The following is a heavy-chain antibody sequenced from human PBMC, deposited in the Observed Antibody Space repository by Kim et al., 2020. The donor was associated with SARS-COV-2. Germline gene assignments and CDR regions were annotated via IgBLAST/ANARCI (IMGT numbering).Heavy chain of an antibody. Sequence: ASVKVSCKASGYTFSNYFIHWVRQAPGQGLEWMGGFVPSDGTTNYAQKFQGRVSMTRDTSTSTAYMDLSSLRSEDTAVYYCTREPDGTGRFDPWGQGTLVTVSS. CDR1: GYTFSNYF. D-gene: IGHD3-9*01. CDR2: FVPSDGTT. V-gene: IGHV1-46*01. CDR3: TREPDGTGRFDP. J-gene: IGHJ5*02.